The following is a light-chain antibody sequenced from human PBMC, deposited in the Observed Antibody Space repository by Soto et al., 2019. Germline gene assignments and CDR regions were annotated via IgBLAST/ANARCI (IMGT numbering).Light chain of an antibody. CDR3: QQYYNWPVT. Sequence: EIVMTQSPATLSVAPGERAALLCKASQSVSSNLAWYQQKPGQAPRLLISGASTGATGIPPRFSGSGSGTEFTLTVDSLQSEDIAVYYCQQYYNWPVTFGGGTKVDI. CDR2: GAS. V-gene: IGKV3-15*01. J-gene: IGKJ4*01. CDR1: QSVSSN.